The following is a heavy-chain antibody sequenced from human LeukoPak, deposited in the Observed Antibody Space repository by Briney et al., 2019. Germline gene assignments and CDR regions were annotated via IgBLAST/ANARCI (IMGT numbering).Heavy chain of an antibody. J-gene: IGHJ6*03. V-gene: IGHV1-69*13. CDR3: AREVGLSGWYRLGSYYMDV. Sequence: VASVKVSCKASGGTFSSYAISWVRQAPGQGLEWMGGIIPIFGTANYAQKFQGRVTITADESTSTAYMELSSLRSEDTAVYYCAREVGLSGWYRLGSYYMDVWGKGTTVTVSS. D-gene: IGHD6-19*01. CDR2: IIPIFGTA. CDR1: GGTFSSYA.